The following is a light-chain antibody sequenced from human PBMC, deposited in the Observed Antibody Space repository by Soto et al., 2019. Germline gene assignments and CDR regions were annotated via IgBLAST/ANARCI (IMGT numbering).Light chain of an antibody. J-gene: IGKJ4*01. CDR1: QSVSSSY. CDR2: GAS. Sequence: EIVLTQSPGTLSLSPGERATLSCRASQSVSSSYLAWYQQKPGQAPRLLIDGASSRATGIPDRFSGSGSGTDFTLTISRLEPEDFAVYYCQQYDSSPLTFGGGVKVESK. V-gene: IGKV3-20*01. CDR3: QQYDSSPLT.